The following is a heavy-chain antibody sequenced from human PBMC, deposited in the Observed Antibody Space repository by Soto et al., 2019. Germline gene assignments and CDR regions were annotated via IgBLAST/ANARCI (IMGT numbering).Heavy chain of an antibody. D-gene: IGHD4-17*01. V-gene: IGHV3-73*02. J-gene: IGHJ6*02. CDR1: GFTFSGSA. CDR3: TSLAVTTDYYYYGMDV. Sequence: EVQLVESGGGLVQPGGSLKLSCAASGFTFSGSAMHWVRQASGKGLEWVGRIRSKANSYATAYAASVKGRFTISRDDSKXTAYLQMNSLKTEDTAVYYCTSLAVTTDYYYYGMDVWGQGTTVTVSS. CDR2: IRSKANSYAT.